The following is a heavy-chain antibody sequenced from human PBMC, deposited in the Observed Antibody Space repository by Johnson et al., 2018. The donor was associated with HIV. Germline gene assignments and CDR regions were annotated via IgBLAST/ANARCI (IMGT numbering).Heavy chain of an antibody. CDR3: ATSTASDAFDI. CDR1: GFTFSNYD. Sequence: VQLVESGGGLIQPGGSLRLSCAASGFTFSNYDMYWVRQATGKGLEWVSGIGPAGATYYADSVKGRFTISRDNSKNTLYLQMNSLRAEDTAVYYCATSTASDAFDIWGQGTMVTVSS. J-gene: IGHJ3*02. D-gene: IGHD1-1*01. V-gene: IGHV3-13*01. CDR2: IGPAGAT.